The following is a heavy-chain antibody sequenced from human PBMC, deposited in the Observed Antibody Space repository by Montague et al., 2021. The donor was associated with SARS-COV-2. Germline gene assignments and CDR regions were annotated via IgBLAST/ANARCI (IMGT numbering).Heavy chain of an antibody. J-gene: IGHJ6*02. CDR1: GGSISSSNW. CDR2: IYHSGST. CDR3: ARSRGNLQWPFYYYYGMDV. V-gene: IGHV4-4*02. D-gene: IGHD6-19*01. Sequence: SETLSLTCAVSGGSISSSNWCSWVRQPPGKGLERIGEIYHSGSTNYNPSLKSRVTISVDTSKNQFPLKLSAVTAADTAVYYRARSRGNLQWPFYYYYGMDVWGQGTTVTVSS.